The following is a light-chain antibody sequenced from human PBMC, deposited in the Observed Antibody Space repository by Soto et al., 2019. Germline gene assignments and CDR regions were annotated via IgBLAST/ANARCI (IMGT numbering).Light chain of an antibody. CDR1: QSISSY. J-gene: IGKJ5*01. V-gene: IGKV1-39*01. CDR3: QQSYSTPIT. Sequence: DLQMTQSPSSLSASLRDRVTITCRASQSISSYLNWYQQKPGKAPKLLIYAASSLQSGVPARFSGSGSGTDFTLTISSLQPEDFVTYYCQQSYSTPITFGQGTRLEIK. CDR2: AAS.